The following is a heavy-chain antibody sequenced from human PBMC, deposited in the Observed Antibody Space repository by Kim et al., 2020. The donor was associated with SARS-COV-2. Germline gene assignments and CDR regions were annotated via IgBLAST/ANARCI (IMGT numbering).Heavy chain of an antibody. D-gene: IGHD3-9*01. CDR2: ISYSGST. V-gene: IGHV4-39*01. CDR1: GGSISTSDHY. Sequence: SETLSLTCTVSGGSISTSDHYWGWIRQPPGKGLEWIGSISYSGSTFDNPSLKSRVTISIDTSKSQFSLKLSSVTAADTAVYYCARRDLGLTFDYWGQGILVIVSS. CDR3: ARRDLGLTFDY. J-gene: IGHJ4*02.